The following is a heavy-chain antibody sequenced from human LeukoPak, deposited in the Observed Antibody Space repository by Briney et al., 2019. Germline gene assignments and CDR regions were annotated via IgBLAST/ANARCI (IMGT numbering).Heavy chain of an antibody. CDR2: ISYDGNNK. J-gene: IGHJ3*02. Sequence: GGSLRLSCAASGFIFSTYAMHWVRQAPGKGLEWVAVISYDGNNKYFADSVKGRFTISRDNSKNTLYLQMNSLRAEDTAVYYCARAWWFGEDAFDIWGQGTMVTVSS. CDR1: GFIFSTYA. V-gene: IGHV3-30*14. D-gene: IGHD3-10*01. CDR3: ARAWWFGEDAFDI.